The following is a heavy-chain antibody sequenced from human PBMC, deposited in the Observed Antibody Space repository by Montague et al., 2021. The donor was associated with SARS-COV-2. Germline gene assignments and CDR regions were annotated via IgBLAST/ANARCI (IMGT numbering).Heavy chain of an antibody. CDR1: GLTVNANF. CDR3: ASGLGYGDYGDY. Sequence: SLRLSCAASGLTVNANFMTWVRQAPGKGLEWVSVIYAGGGTDYADSVKGRFTLSRDNSKNTLYLQMNSLRVDDTALYYCASGLGYGDYGDYWGQGTLVTVSS. V-gene: IGHV3-53*01. J-gene: IGHJ4*02. D-gene: IGHD4-17*01. CDR2: IYAGGGT.